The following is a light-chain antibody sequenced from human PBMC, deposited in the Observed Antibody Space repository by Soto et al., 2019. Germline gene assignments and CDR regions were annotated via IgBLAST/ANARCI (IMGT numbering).Light chain of an antibody. CDR3: AGWDDSRSAFAV. J-gene: IGLJ7*01. V-gene: IGLV1-47*01. Sequence: QAVLTQPPSASGTPGQTVTISCSGSSSNIGSHSVDWYQQLPGTAPKLLIHRDNQRPSGVPDRFSGSKSGTSASLAISRLRSEDEAYYYCAGWDDSRSAFAVFGGGTQLTVL. CDR1: SSNIGSHS. CDR2: RDN.